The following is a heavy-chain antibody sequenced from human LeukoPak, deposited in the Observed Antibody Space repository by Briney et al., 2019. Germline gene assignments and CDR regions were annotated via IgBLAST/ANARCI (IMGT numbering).Heavy chain of an antibody. CDR2: MNPNSGNT. D-gene: IGHD3-22*01. V-gene: IGHV1-8*03. J-gene: IGHJ4*02. Sequence: GASVKVSCKASGYTFTSYDINWVRQATGQGREWMGWMNPNSGNTGYAQKFQGRVTITRNTSISTAYMELSSLRSEDTAVYYCARVDIKVGYCDSSGYYLFDYWGQGTLVTVSS. CDR1: GYTFTSYD. CDR3: ARVDIKVGYCDSSGYYLFDY.